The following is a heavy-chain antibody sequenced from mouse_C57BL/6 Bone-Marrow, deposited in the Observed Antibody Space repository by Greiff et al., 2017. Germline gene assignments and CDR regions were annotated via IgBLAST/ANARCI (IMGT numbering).Heavy chain of an antibody. CDR1: GFSINSDCY. D-gene: IGHD2-1*01. Sequence: DVQLQESGPSLVRPSQTLSLTCTVTGFSINSDCYWIWIRQFPGNKLEYIGYTFYSGITCYNPSLESRTYITRDTSKNQFSLKLSSVTTEDTATYYCARDGGIYYGNYLTMDYWGQGTSVTVSS. J-gene: IGHJ4*01. V-gene: IGHV3-3*01. CDR3: ARDGGIYYGNYLTMDY. CDR2: TFYSGIT.